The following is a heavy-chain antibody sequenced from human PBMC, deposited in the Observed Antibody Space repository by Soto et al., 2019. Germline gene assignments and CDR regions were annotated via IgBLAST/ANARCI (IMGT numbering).Heavy chain of an antibody. CDR2: INPSGGST. D-gene: IGHD5-12*01. CDR1: GYTFTSYY. V-gene: IGHV1-46*01. Sequence: ASVKVSCKASGYTFTSYYMHWVRQAPGQGLEWMGIINPSGGSTSYAQKFRGRVTMTRDTSTSTVYMELSSLRSEDTAVYYCARDNRDGYNACEGFDYWGQGTLVTVSS. J-gene: IGHJ4*02. CDR3: ARDNRDGYNACEGFDY.